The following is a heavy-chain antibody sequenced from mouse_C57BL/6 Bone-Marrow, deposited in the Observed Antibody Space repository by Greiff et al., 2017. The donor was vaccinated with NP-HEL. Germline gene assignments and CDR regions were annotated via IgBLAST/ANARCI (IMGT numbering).Heavy chain of an antibody. CDR2: INPNNGGT. V-gene: IGHV1-22*01. D-gene: IGHD3-2*02. J-gene: IGHJ4*01. Sequence: EVMLVESGPELVKPGASVKMSCKASGYTFTDYNMHWVKQSHGKSLEWIGYINPNNGGTSYNQKFKGKATLTVNKSSSTAYMELRSLTSEDSAVYYCAREAQDYAMDYWGQGTSVTVSS. CDR1: GYTFTDYN. CDR3: AREAQDYAMDY.